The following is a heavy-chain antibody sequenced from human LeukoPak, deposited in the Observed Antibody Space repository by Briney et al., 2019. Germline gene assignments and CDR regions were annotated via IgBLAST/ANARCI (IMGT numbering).Heavy chain of an antibody. CDR3: ARARRYYDSSGYYYVLALGY. CDR2: INPNGGGT. V-gene: IGHV1-2*02. J-gene: IGHJ4*02. D-gene: IGHD3-22*01. CDR1: GYTFTGYY. Sequence: ASVKVSCKASGYTFTGYYMHWVRQAPGQGLEWMGWINPNGGGTNYAQKFQGRVTMTRDTSISTAYMELSRLRSDDTAVYYCARARRYYDSSGYYYVLALGYWGQGTLVTVSS.